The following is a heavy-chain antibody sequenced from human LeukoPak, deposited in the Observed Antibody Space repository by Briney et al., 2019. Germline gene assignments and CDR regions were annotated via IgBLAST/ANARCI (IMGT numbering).Heavy chain of an antibody. V-gene: IGHV3-48*01. CDR3: AGYGDYPY. J-gene: IGHJ4*02. Sequence: PGGSLRLSCAASGFTFSSYAMSWVRQAPGKGLEWVSYSSGSSSTIYYADSVRGRFTISRDNAKNSLYLQMNTLRVEDTAVYYCAGYGDYPYWGQGTLVTVSS. D-gene: IGHD4-17*01. CDR1: GFTFSSYA. CDR2: SSGSSSTI.